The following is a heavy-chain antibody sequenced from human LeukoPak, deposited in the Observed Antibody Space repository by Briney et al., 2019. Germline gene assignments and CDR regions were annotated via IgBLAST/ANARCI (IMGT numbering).Heavy chain of an antibody. D-gene: IGHD2-15*01. CDR1: GGTFSSYA. V-gene: IGHV1-69*06. CDR2: IIPIFGTA. Sequence: SSVKVSCKASGGTFSSYAISWVRQAPGQGLEWMGGIIPIFGTANYAQKFQGRVTITADKSTSTAYMELSSLRSEDTAVYYSAALPPGYCSGGSCSIGGNWFDPWGQGTLVTVSS. CDR3: AALPPGYCSGGSCSIGGNWFDP. J-gene: IGHJ5*02.